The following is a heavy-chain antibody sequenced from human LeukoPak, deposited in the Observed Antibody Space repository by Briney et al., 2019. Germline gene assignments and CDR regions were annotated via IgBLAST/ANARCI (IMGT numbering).Heavy chain of an antibody. CDR2: IYHSGST. Sequence: SQTLSLTCAISGGPISSGGYSWSWIRQPPGKGLEWIGYIYHSGSTYYNPSLKSRVTISVDTSKNQFSLKLNSVTATDTAVYYCARHYGPWGQGTLVTVSS. J-gene: IGHJ4*02. CDR1: GGPISSGGYS. V-gene: IGHV4-30-2*03. D-gene: IGHD3-10*01. CDR3: ARHYGP.